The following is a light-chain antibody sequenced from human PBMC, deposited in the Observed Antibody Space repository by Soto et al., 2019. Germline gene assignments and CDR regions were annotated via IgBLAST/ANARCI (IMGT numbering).Light chain of an antibody. Sequence: EIVLTQSPGTLSLSPGERATLSCRASQSLTSNYLAWYQQKPGQAPRLLIYDASSRATGIPDRFSGSGSGTDFTLTISRVEPEDFAVYYCQQCGGASNTFGQWTKLEI. J-gene: IGKJ2*01. CDR2: DAS. V-gene: IGKV3-20*01. CDR1: QSLTSNY. CDR3: QQCGGASNT.